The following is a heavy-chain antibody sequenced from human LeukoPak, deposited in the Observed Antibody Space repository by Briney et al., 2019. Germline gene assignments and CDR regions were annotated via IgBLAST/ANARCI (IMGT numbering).Heavy chain of an antibody. CDR1: GGSISSYY. Sequence: SETLSLTCTVSGGSISSYYWSWIRQPPGKGLEWIGYIYTSGSTNYNPSLKSRVTISEDTSKNQFSLKLSSVTAADTAVYYCARDRDYYYYMDVWGKGTTVTVSS. CDR3: ARDRDYYYYMDV. CDR2: IYTSGST. D-gene: IGHD3-10*01. V-gene: IGHV4-4*09. J-gene: IGHJ6*03.